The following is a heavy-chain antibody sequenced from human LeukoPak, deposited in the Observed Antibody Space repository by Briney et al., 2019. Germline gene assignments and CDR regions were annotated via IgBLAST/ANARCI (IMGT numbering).Heavy chain of an antibody. V-gene: IGHV3-30*02. J-gene: IGHJ6*03. D-gene: IGHD3-3*01. CDR3: AREPNLEWLSDYYYYYYMDV. Sequence: PGGSLRLSCAASGFTFSSYGMHWVRQAPGKGLEWVAFIRSDGSNKYYADSVKGRFTISRDNAKNSLYLQMNSLRAEDTAVYYCAREPNLEWLSDYYYYYYMDVWGKGTTVTVSS. CDR2: IRSDGSNK. CDR1: GFTFSSYG.